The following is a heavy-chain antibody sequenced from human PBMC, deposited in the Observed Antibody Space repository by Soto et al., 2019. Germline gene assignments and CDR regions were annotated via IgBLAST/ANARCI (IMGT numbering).Heavy chain of an antibody. D-gene: IGHD3-3*01. CDR3: VSDFGWYFRSGYMAA. V-gene: IGHV3-21*02. CDR1: GFDFSTYS. Sequence: EVQLVESGGGLVKPGGSLRLSCAASGFDFSTYSMNWVRQAPGKGLEWVSSINEDSSYIYYAHSLRGRFTISRDNAKESLYLQMNSLTAEDTAVYCCVSDFGWYFRSGYMAAWGDGATVTVSS. J-gene: IGHJ6*03. CDR2: INEDSSYI.